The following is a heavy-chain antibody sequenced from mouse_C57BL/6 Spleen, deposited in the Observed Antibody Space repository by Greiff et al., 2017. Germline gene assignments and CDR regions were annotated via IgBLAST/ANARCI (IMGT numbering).Heavy chain of an antibody. V-gene: IGHV5-17*01. Sequence: EVKLMESGGGLVKPGGSLKLSCAASGFTFSDYGMHWVRQAPEKGLGWVAYISSGSSTIYYADTVKGRFTISRDNAKNTLFLQMNSLRSEATAMYYCAADYAFAYWGQGTLVTVSA. CDR3: AADYAFAY. J-gene: IGHJ3*01. CDR1: GFTFSDYG. D-gene: IGHD2-4*01. CDR2: ISSGSSTI.